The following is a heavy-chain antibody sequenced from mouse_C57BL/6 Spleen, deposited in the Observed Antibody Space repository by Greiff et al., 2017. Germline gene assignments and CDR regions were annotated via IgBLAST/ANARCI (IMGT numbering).Heavy chain of an antibody. D-gene: IGHD2-10*01. J-gene: IGHJ4*01. CDR2: IHPNSGST. CDR3: ARRDAYYPGAMDY. V-gene: IGHV1-64*01. Sequence: QVQLQQPGAALVKPGASVKLSCKASGYTFTSYWMHWVKQRPGQGLEWIGMIHPNSGSTNYNEKFQSKATLTVDKSSSTAYMQLSSLTSEDSAVYYCARRDAYYPGAMDYWGQGTSVTVSS. CDR1: GYTFTSYW.